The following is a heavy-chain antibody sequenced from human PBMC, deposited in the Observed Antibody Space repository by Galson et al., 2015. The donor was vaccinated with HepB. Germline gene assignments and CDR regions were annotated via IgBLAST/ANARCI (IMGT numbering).Heavy chain of an antibody. CDR3: ARTITPAPIPLFDS. J-gene: IGHJ4*02. Sequence: SLRLSCAASGFTFSNYWMHWVRHAPGKGLVWVSRIKSNGETADYADSVKGRFTISRDNAKNRLFMDMDSLTVEDTAVDFCARTITPAPIPLFDSWGQGTLVTVSS. V-gene: IGHV3-74*01. CDR1: GFTFSNYW. CDR2: IKSNGETA. D-gene: IGHD3-10*01.